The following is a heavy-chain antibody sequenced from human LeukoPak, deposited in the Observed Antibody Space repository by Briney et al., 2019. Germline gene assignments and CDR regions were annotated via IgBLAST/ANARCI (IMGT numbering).Heavy chain of an antibody. D-gene: IGHD4-17*01. Sequence: SETLSLTCTVSGGSISSYYWSWIRQPPGKGLEWIGYIYYSGSTNYNPSLKSRVTISVDTSKNQFSLKLSSLTAADTAVYYCATGDAANYFDYWGQGTLVTVSS. CDR1: GGSISSYY. J-gene: IGHJ4*02. CDR2: IYYSGST. V-gene: IGHV4-59*01. CDR3: ATGDAANYFDY.